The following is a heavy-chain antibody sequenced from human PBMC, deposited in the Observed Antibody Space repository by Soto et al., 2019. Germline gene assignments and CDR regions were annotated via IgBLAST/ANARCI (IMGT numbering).Heavy chain of an antibody. V-gene: IGHV4-34*01. Sequence: SETLSLTCAVYGGSFSGYYWSWIRQPPGKGLEWIGEINHSGSTNYNPSLKSRVTISVDKSKNQFSLKLSSVTAADTAVYYCAPGGYSSSANDAFDIWGQGTMVTVSS. J-gene: IGHJ3*02. D-gene: IGHD6-6*01. CDR3: APGGYSSSANDAFDI. CDR1: GGSFSGYY. CDR2: INHSGST.